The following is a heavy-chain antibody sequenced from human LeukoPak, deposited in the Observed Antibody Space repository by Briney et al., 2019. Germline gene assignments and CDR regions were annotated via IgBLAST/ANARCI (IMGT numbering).Heavy chain of an antibody. J-gene: IGHJ4*02. CDR1: GYTFTGYY. V-gene: IGHV1-2*02. CDR3: AITGIAARPLFDY. D-gene: IGHD6-6*01. CDR2: INPNSGGT. Sequence: ASVKLSCKASGYTFTGYYMHWVRQAPGQGLEWMGWINPNSGGTNYAQKFQGRVTMTRDTSISTAYMELSRLRSDGTAVYYCAITGIAARPLFDYWGGGTLVTVSS.